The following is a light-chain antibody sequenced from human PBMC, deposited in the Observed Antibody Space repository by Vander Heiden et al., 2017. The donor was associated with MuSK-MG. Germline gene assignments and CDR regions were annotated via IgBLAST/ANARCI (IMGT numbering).Light chain of an antibody. CDR3: QQYNRYLVT. J-gene: IGKJ1*01. V-gene: IGKV1-5*01. CDR1: QGISTW. CDR2: DAS. Sequence: DIQMTQSPSTLSASVGDRVSITCRDSQGISTWLAWYQQKPGKAPNLLIYDASSLESGVPSRFSGSGSGTEFTLTSSSLQPDDFATYYCQQYNRYLVTFGQGTKVEIK.